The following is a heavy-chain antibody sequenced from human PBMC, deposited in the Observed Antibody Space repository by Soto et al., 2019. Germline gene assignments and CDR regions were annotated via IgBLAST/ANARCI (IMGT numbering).Heavy chain of an antibody. J-gene: IGHJ4*02. D-gene: IGHD7-27*01. CDR2: ISSSGGST. CDR3: AKGWGDY. Sequence: EVQLLESGGGLVQPGGSLRLSCAASGFTFSSYTMSWVRQGPGKGLEWVSGISSSGGSTVYADSVKGRSTISRDNFKNTLYLQMNSLRAADTAVYYCAKGWGDYWGQGTPVTVSS. CDR1: GFTFSSYT. V-gene: IGHV3-23*01.